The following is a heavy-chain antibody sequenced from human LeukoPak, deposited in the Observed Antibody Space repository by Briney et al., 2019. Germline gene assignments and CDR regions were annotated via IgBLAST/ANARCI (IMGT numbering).Heavy chain of an antibody. V-gene: IGHV3-7*01. J-gene: IGHJ6*03. Sequence: GGSLRLSCAASGFTFSNYWMSWVRQAPGKGLEWVANIKQDRSEKYYVDSVKGRFTISRDNAKNSLYLQVNSLRAEDTAVYYCARSGNNYYYYMDVWGKGTTVTVSS. D-gene: IGHD2/OR15-2a*01. CDR2: IKQDRSEK. CDR1: GFTFSNYW. CDR3: ARSGNNYYYYMDV.